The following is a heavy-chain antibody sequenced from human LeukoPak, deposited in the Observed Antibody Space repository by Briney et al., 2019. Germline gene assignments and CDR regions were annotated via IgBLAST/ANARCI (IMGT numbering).Heavy chain of an antibody. CDR3: ARDPFNYAPIDY. D-gene: IGHD2-2*01. CDR2: IYYSGST. Sequence: TSETLSLTCTVSGGSISSSSYYWGWIRQPPGKGLEWIGSIYYSGSTYYNPSLKSRVTISVDTSKNQFSLKLSSVTAADTAVYYCARDPFNYAPIDYWGQGTLVTVSS. V-gene: IGHV4-39*07. CDR1: GGSISSSSYY. J-gene: IGHJ4*02.